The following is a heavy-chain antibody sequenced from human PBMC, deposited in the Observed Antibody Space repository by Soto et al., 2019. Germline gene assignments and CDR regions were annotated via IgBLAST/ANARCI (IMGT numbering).Heavy chain of an antibody. CDR3: ARDSADIVVVPAALDY. D-gene: IGHD2-2*01. Sequence: GGSLRLSCAASGFTFSSYSMNWVRQAPGKGLEWVSSISSSSSYIYYADSVKGRFTISRDNAKNSLYLQINSLRAEDTAVYYCARDSADIVVVPAALDYWGQGTLVTVSS. CDR1: GFTFSSYS. J-gene: IGHJ4*02. CDR2: ISSSSSYI. V-gene: IGHV3-21*01.